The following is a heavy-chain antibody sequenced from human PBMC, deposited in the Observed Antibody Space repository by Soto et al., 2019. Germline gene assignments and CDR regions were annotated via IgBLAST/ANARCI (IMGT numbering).Heavy chain of an antibody. D-gene: IGHD6-13*01. CDR1: GFTFSTYA. Sequence: GGSLRLSCAASGFTFSTYAVNWVRQAPGKGLEWVSGISGSGGSTYYTDSVKGRFTISRDNSKNTLYLQMNSLRAEDTATYYCAKKLGADYYYFYYMDVWGKGTTVTLSS. CDR2: ISGSGGST. J-gene: IGHJ6*03. V-gene: IGHV3-23*01. CDR3: AKKLGADYYYFYYMDV.